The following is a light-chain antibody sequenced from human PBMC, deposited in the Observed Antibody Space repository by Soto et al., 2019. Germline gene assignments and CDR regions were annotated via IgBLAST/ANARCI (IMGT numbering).Light chain of an antibody. J-gene: IGKJ1*01. CDR1: QSVSSSY. V-gene: IGKV3D-20*02. CDR3: QQYNNWPA. CDR2: GAS. Sequence: ELVMTQSPATLSLSPGERATLSCRASQSVSSSYLAWYQQKPGQAPRLLIYGASSRATGIPDRFSGSGSGTDFTLTISRLEPEDFAVYYCQQYNNWPAFGQGTKVDIK.